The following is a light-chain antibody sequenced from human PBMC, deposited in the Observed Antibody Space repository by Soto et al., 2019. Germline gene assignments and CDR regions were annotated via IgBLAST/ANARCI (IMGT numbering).Light chain of an antibody. Sequence: QSALTQPPSASGSPGQSVTISCTGTSSDVGGYNYVSWYQQHPGKSPKLMIYEVSKRPSGVPDRFSGSKSGNTASLTVSWLQAEDEADYYCSSYAGSNNPVVFGGGTKLTVL. V-gene: IGLV2-8*01. CDR1: SSDVGGYNY. CDR3: SSYAGSNNPVV. J-gene: IGLJ2*01. CDR2: EVS.